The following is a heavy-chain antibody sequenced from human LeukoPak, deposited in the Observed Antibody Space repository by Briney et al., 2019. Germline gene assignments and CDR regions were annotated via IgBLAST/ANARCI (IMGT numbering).Heavy chain of an antibody. CDR1: GGSISGYY. V-gene: IGHV4-59*08. Sequence: PSETLSLTCTVSGGSISGYYWSWIRQPPGKGLEWIGNIYYSGSTNYNPSLKSRVTISVDTSKKQFSLKLSSVTAADTAVYYCANYHDYSKFQGAYYLDYWGQGTLVTVSS. CDR3: ANYHDYSKFQGAYYLDY. CDR2: IYYSGST. J-gene: IGHJ4*02. D-gene: IGHD4-11*01.